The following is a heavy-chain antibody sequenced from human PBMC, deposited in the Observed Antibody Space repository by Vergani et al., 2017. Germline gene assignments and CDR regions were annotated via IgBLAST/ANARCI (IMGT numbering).Heavy chain of an antibody. V-gene: IGHV3-21*01. CDR1: GFTFSSYS. Sequence: EVQLVESGGGLIQPGGSLRLSCAASGFTFSSYSMNWVRQAPGKGLEWVSSISSSSSYIYYADSVKGRFTISRDNAKNSLYLQMNSLRAEDTAVYYCARQYYDFWSGYSPTYDAFDIWGQGTMVTVSS. CDR2: ISSSSSYI. D-gene: IGHD3-3*01. CDR3: ARQYYDFWSGYSPTYDAFDI. J-gene: IGHJ3*02.